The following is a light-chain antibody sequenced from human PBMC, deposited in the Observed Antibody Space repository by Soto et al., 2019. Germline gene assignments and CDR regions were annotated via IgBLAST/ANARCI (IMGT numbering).Light chain of an antibody. CDR1: QSVSHN. CDR3: QQSNNWPYT. V-gene: IGKV3-15*01. J-gene: IGKJ2*01. Sequence: EILMTQSPATLSVSPGERATLSCRASQSVSHNLAWYQQKPGQAPRLLFYGASIRAIGIPARFSGSGSGTESTLTISSLQSEDFAIYYCQQSNNWPYTFGQGTKLEIK. CDR2: GAS.